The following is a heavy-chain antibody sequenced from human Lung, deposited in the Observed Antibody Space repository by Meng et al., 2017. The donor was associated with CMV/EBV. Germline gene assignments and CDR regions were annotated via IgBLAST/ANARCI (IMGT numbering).Heavy chain of an antibody. V-gene: IGHV4-4*02. J-gene: IGHJ1*01. CDR1: GDSITNHNW. CDR3: LRRSGGSV. CDR2: IPHRGSS. D-gene: IGHD3-10*01. Sequence: QLREPGPTLGKPSGPLALTCAVSGDSITNHNWWAWVRQPPGKGLEWIGEIPHRGSSAYNPSLKSRVSMSIDKSKNQFSLKLTSVTAADTAVYHCLRRSGGSVWGQGTLVTVSS.